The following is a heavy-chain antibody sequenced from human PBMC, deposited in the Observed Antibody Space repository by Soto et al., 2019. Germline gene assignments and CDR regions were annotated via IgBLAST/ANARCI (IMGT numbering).Heavy chain of an antibody. Sequence: PSETLSLTCAVYGGSFSGYYWSWTRQPPGKGLEWIGEINHSGSTNYNPSLKSRVTISVDTSKNQFSLKLSSVTAADTAVYYCARGGVILTIFGVVTWGGMDVWGQGTTVTVSS. V-gene: IGHV4-34*01. CDR3: ARGGVILTIFGVVTWGGMDV. J-gene: IGHJ6*02. CDR2: INHSGST. D-gene: IGHD3-3*01. CDR1: GGSFSGYY.